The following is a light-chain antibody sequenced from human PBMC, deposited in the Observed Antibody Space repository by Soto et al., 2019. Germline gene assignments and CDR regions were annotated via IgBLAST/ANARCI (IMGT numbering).Light chain of an antibody. Sequence: DIQMTQSPSTLSGSVGDRVTITCRASQTISSWLAWYQQKPGKAPKLLIDKASTLKSGVPSRLSGSGSGTEFTLTISSLQPDDFATYDCQHYNSYSEAFGQGTKVELK. V-gene: IGKV1-5*03. CDR3: QHYNSYSEA. CDR2: KAS. CDR1: QTISSW. J-gene: IGKJ1*01.